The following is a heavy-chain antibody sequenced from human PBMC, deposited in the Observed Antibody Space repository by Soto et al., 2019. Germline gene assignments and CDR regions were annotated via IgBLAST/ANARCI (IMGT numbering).Heavy chain of an antibody. CDR3: ARGTSWQLPFDY. Sequence: AETLSLSCTVCRDSISSYDGSWIRQPPGKRLEWIGYISYSGSTDYNPSLKSRVTISGDTSKNQFSLKVSSVTAADTAVYYCARGTSWQLPFDYWGQGTLVTVSS. J-gene: IGHJ4*02. CDR2: ISYSGST. CDR1: RDSISSYD. V-gene: IGHV4-59*01. D-gene: IGHD6-13*01.